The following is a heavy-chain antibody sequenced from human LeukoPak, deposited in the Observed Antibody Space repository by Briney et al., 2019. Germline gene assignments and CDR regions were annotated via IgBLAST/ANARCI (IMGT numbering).Heavy chain of an antibody. CDR2: IYPGDSDT. V-gene: IGHV5-51*01. Sequence: GESLKISCKGSGYIFTSYWIGWVRQMPGKGLEWMGIIYPGDSDTRYSPSFQGQVTISADQSISTAYLQWSSLKASDTAMYYCARHPRYDSSGYYSAFDYWGQGTLVTVSS. J-gene: IGHJ4*02. D-gene: IGHD3-22*01. CDR1: GYIFTSYW. CDR3: ARHPRYDSSGYYSAFDY.